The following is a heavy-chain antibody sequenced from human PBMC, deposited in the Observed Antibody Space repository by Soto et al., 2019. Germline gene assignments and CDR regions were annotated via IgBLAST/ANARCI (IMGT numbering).Heavy chain of an antibody. CDR3: AVDPYYYDSSGYYDSAFDI. CDR1: GFTFTSSA. CDR2: IVVGSGNT. V-gene: IGHV1-58*01. Sequence: GASVKVSCKASGFTFTSSAVQWVRQARGQRLEWIGWIVVGSGNTNYAQKFQERVTITRDMSTSTAYMELSSLRSEDTAVYYCAVDPYYYDSSGYYDSAFDIWGQGTMVTVSS. D-gene: IGHD3-22*01. J-gene: IGHJ3*02.